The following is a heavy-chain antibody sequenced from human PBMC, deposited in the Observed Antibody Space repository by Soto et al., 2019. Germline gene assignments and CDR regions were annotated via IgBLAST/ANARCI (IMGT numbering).Heavy chain of an antibody. CDR1: GFTFDDYT. V-gene: IGHV3-43*01. CDR3: AKDHVNFWSGFGDYYYGMDV. D-gene: IGHD3-3*01. CDR2: ISWDGGST. Sequence: EVQLVESGGVVVQPGGSLRLSCAASGFTFDDYTMHWVRQAPGKGLELVSLISWDGGSTYYADSVKGRFTISRDNSKNSLYLQMNSLRTEDTALYYCAKDHVNFWSGFGDYYYGMDVWGQGTTVTVSS. J-gene: IGHJ6*02.